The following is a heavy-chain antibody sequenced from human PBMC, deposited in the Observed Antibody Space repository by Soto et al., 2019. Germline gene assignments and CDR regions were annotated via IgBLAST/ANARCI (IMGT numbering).Heavy chain of an antibody. Sequence: GSLRLSCAASGFTVSTYWMQWVRQAPGKGLVWVSRINSDGSSTTYADSVKGRFTVSRDNAKNTLYLQMNSLRAEDTAVYFCARDDRDYVWGSFRYFDCWGQGTQVTVSS. J-gene: IGHJ4*02. CDR1: GFTVSTYW. CDR2: INSDGSST. D-gene: IGHD3-16*01. CDR3: ARDDRDYVWGSFRYFDC. V-gene: IGHV3-74*01.